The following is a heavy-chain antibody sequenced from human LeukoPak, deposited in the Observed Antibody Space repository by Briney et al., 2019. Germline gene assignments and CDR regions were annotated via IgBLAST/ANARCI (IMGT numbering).Heavy chain of an antibody. D-gene: IGHD6-19*01. CDR2: ISWNSGSI. CDR1: GFTFDDYA. V-gene: IGHV3-9*01. CDR3: AKDISVAVAGIAPLFDY. J-gene: IGHJ4*02. Sequence: GRSLRLSCAASGFTFDDYAMPWVRQAPGKGLEWVSGISWNSGSIGYADSVKGRFTISRDNAKNSLYLQMNSLRAEDTALYYCAKDISVAVAGIAPLFDYWGQGTLVTVSS.